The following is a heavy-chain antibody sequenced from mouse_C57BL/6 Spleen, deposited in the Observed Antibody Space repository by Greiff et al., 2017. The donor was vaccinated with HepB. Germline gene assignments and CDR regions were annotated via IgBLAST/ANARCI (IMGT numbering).Heavy chain of an antibody. V-gene: IGHV1-61*01. CDR2: IYPSDSET. CDR1: GYTFTSYW. Sequence: QVQLQQPGAELVRPGSSVKLSCKASGYTFTSYWMDWVKQRPGQGLEWIGNIYPSDSETHYNQKFKDKATLTVDKSSSTAYMQLSSLTSEDSAVYYWARRGDGYPFAYWGQGTLVTVSA. CDR3: ARRGDGYPFAY. D-gene: IGHD2-3*01. J-gene: IGHJ3*01.